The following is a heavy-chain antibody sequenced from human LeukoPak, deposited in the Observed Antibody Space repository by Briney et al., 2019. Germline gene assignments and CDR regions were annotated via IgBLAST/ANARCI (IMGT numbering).Heavy chain of an antibody. D-gene: IGHD6-6*01. CDR3: ARDGGGYSSSIYFDY. J-gene: IGHJ4*02. Sequence: SETLSLTCTVSGGSISSYYWSWIRQPPGKGLEWIGYIYYSGSTNYNPSHKSRVTISVDTSKNQFSLKLSSVTAADTAVYYCARDGGGYSSSIYFDYWGQGTLVTVSS. CDR2: IYYSGST. CDR1: GGSISSYY. V-gene: IGHV4-59*01.